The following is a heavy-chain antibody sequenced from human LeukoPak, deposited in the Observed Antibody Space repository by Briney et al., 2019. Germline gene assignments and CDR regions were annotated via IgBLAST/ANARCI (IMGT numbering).Heavy chain of an antibody. D-gene: IGHD4-11*01. CDR2: IYYSGST. Sequence: SETLSLTCTVSGGSISSYYWSWIRQPPGKGLEWNRYIYYSGSTNYNPSLKSRVTISVDTSKNQFSLKLSSVTAADTAVYYCARLQDDYSNYWFDPWDQGTLVTVSS. CDR1: GGSISSYY. J-gene: IGHJ5*02. CDR3: ARLQDDYSNYWFDP. V-gene: IGHV4-59*08.